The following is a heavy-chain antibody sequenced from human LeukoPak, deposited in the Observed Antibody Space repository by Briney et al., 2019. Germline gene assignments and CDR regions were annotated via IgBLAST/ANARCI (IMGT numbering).Heavy chain of an antibody. V-gene: IGHV3-11*04. CDR2: ISSSGSTI. Sequence: PGGSLRLSCAASGFTFSDYYMSWIRQAPGKGLEWVSYISSSGSTIYYADSVKGRFTISRDNAKNTLYLQMNSLRAEDTAVYYCARDTGPAGDNWFDPWGQGTLVTVSS. CDR3: ARDTGPAGDNWFDP. J-gene: IGHJ5*02. CDR1: GFTFSDYY. D-gene: IGHD2-2*01.